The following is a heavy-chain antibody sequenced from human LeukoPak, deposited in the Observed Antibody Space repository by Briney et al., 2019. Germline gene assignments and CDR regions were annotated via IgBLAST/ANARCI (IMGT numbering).Heavy chain of an antibody. CDR3: ARESRSPGAFDI. J-gene: IGHJ3*02. CDR2: IYHSGST. V-gene: IGHV4-30-2*01. CDR1: GGSISSGGYS. D-gene: IGHD1-26*01. Sequence: SGTLSLTCAVSGGSISSGGYSWSWIRQPPGKGLEWIGYIYHSGSTYYNPSLKSRVTISVDRSKNQFSLKLSSMTAADTAVYYCARESRSPGAFDIWGQGTMVTVSS.